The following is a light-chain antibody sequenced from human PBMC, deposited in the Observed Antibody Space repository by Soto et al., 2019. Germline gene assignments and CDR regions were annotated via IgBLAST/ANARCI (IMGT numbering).Light chain of an antibody. V-gene: IGKV3-15*01. CDR2: GAS. Sequence: ILLTQSPATLSVSPGERVTLSCRASQSVDINLAWYQQKPGQAPRLLIYGASTRATGIPARFSGSGAGTDFTLTITSLQSEDFGVYFCQQYKDRPTTFGQGTKV. CDR1: QSVDIN. J-gene: IGKJ1*01. CDR3: QQYKDRPTT.